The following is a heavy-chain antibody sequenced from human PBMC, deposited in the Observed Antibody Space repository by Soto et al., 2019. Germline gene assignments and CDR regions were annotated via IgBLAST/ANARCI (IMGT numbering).Heavy chain of an antibody. CDR3: AKGLGNAKEV. V-gene: IGHV3-23*01. D-gene: IGHD2-8*01. CDR1: EFNFGSYG. Sequence: EVQLLESGGGLVQPGGSLRLSCSASEFNFGSYGMSWVRQAPGKGLEWVSGLTASGLNTYYTDSVKGRFTISRDNSRNTVYLQMSGLRVEDTAVFHCAKGLGNAKEVWGQGTTVTVSS. J-gene: IGHJ6*02. CDR2: LTASGLNT.